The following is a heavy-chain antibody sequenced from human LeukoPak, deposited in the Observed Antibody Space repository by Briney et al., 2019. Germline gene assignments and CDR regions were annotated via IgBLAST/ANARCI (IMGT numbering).Heavy chain of an antibody. V-gene: IGHV1-2*06. CDR2: INPNSGGT. D-gene: IGHD3-9*01. J-gene: IGHJ6*02. CDR1: GYTFTGYY. CDR3: ARDLNVLRYFDWLSYYYYYYGMDV. Sequence: GASVKVSCKASGYTFTGYYMHWVRQAPGQGLEWMGRINPNSGGTNYAQKFQGRVTMTRDTSISTAYMELSRLRSDDTAVYYCARDLNVLRYFDWLSYYYYYYGMDVWGQGTTVTVSS.